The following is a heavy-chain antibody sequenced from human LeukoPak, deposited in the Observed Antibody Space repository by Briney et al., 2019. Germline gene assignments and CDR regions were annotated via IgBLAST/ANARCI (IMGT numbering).Heavy chain of an antibody. J-gene: IGHJ5*02. V-gene: IGHV4-39*01. CDR3: ARRLGYDSSGYYYENWFDP. CDR2: IYYSGST. Sequence: PSETLSLTCTVSGGSISSSSYYWGWIRQPPGKGLEWIGSIYYSGSTYYNPSLKSRVTISVDTSKNQFSLKLSSVTAADTAVYYCARRLGYDSSGYYYENWFDPWGQGTLVTVSS. CDR1: GGSISSSSYY. D-gene: IGHD3-22*01.